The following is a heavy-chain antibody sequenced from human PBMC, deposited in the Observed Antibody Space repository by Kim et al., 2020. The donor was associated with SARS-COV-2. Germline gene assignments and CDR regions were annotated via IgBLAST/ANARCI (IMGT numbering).Heavy chain of an antibody. J-gene: IGHJ6*02. V-gene: IGHV1-24*01. D-gene: IGHD2-2*02. CDR2: FDPEDGET. CDR1: GYTLTELS. Sequence: ASVKVSCKVSGYTLTELSMHWVRQAPGKGLEWMGGFDPEDGETIYAQKFQGRVTMTEDTSTDTAYMELSSLRSEDTAVYYCATVDCSSTSCYMPLYYYYYGMDVWGQGTTVTVSS. CDR3: ATVDCSSTSCYMPLYYYYYGMDV.